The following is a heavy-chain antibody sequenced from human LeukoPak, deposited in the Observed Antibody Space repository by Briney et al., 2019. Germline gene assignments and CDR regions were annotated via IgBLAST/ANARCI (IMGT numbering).Heavy chain of an antibody. J-gene: IGHJ1*01. Sequence: SVKVSCKASGFTFTSSAVQWVRQAGGQRLEWRGWIVVGSGNTNYAQKFQERVTITRDMSTSTAYMELSSLRSEDTAVYYCAAEPGIAAAGHKYFQHWGQGTLVTVSS. V-gene: IGHV1-58*01. D-gene: IGHD6-13*01. CDR1: GFTFTSSA. CDR3: AAEPGIAAAGHKYFQH. CDR2: IVVGSGNT.